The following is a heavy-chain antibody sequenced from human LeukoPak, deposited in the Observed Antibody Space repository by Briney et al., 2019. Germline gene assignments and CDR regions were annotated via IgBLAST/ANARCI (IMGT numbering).Heavy chain of an antibody. Sequence: PGGSLRLSCAASGLTVSSNYMSWVRQAPGKGLEWVSVIYSGGSTYYADSVKGRFNISRDNSKNTLYLQMNSLRAEDTAVYYCARAHYYYYMDVWGKGTTVTISS. CDR2: IYSGGST. V-gene: IGHV3-66*01. CDR3: ARAHYYYYMDV. CDR1: GLTVSSNY. J-gene: IGHJ6*03.